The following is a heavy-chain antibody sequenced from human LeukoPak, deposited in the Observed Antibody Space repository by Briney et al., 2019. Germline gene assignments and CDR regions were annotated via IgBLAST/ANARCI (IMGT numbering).Heavy chain of an antibody. CDR1: GGTFSSYA. D-gene: IGHD3-22*01. CDR3: AAVLGYYDSSGYYDLDY. CDR2: IIPIFGTA. Sequence: ASVKVSCKASGGTFSSYAISWVRQAPGQGLEWMGRIIPIFGTANYAQKFQGRVTIATDESTSTAYMELSSLRSEDTAVYYCAAVLGYYDSSGYYDLDYWGQGTLVTVSS. V-gene: IGHV1-69*05. J-gene: IGHJ4*02.